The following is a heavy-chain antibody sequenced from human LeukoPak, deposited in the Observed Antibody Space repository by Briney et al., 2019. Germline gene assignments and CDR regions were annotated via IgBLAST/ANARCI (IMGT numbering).Heavy chain of an antibody. Sequence: GGSLRLSCAASGFTFSSYAMSWVRQAPGKGLEWVSAISGSGGSTYYADSVKGRFTISRDNSKNTLYLQMNTLRGEDTAVYYCARGPRYSFYWGQGTLVSVSS. CDR2: ISGSGGST. V-gene: IGHV3-23*01. J-gene: IGHJ4*02. D-gene: IGHD6-13*01. CDR1: GFTFSSYA. CDR3: ARGPRYSFY.